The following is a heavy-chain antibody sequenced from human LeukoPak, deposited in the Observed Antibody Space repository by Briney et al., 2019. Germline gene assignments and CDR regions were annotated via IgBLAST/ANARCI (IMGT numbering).Heavy chain of an antibody. CDR1: GFTFSSYG. J-gene: IGHJ6*02. V-gene: IGHV3-30*18. CDR3: AKDEVVATTYYYYGMDV. D-gene: IGHD2-15*01. Sequence: GGSLRLSCAASGFTFSSYGMHWVRQAPGKGLEWVAVISYDGSNKYYADSVKGRFTISRDSSKNTLYLQMNSLRAEDTAVYYCAKDEVVATTYYYYGMDVWGQGTTVTVSS. CDR2: ISYDGSNK.